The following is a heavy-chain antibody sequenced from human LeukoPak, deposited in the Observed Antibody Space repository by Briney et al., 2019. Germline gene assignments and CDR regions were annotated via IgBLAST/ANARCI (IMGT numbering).Heavy chain of an antibody. J-gene: IGHJ4*02. CDR2: INPSGGST. D-gene: IGHD3-22*01. Sequence: ASVKVSCKASGYIFTSFYIHWVRQAPGQGLEWMGLINPSGGSTRYAQKFQGRVTMTRDTSTSTVYMKLSSLRSEDTAVYHCARGPPGDSSGYYSHPFENWGQGTLVIVSS. V-gene: IGHV1-46*01. CDR1: GYIFTSFY. CDR3: ARGPPGDSSGYYSHPFEN.